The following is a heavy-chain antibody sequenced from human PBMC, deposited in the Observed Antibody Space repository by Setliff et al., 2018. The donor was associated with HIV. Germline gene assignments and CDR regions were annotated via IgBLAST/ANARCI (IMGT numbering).Heavy chain of an antibody. CDR3: ARGWALVGDYYFMDV. Sequence: AASVKVPCKASGYDFTSYDINWVRQATGQGLEWMGWMNPNSGNTGYAQKFQGRVTVTMDTSIGTAYMELSSLRSEDTAVYYCARGWALVGDYYFMDVWGKGTTVTVSS. D-gene: IGHD2-15*01. V-gene: IGHV1-8*01. CDR1: GYDFTSYD. J-gene: IGHJ6*03. CDR2: MNPNSGNT.